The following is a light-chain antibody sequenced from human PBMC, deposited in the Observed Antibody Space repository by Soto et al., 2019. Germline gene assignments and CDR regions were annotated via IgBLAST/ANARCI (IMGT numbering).Light chain of an antibody. J-gene: IGKJ2*01. Sequence: EIVLTQSPGTLSLSPGERATLSCRASQSSSSSYLAWYERKPGEAPRLLIYAASSRATGIPDRFSGSGSGTDFTLTISRLEPEDFAVYYCQQYGSSSYTFGQGTQLEIK. V-gene: IGKV3-20*01. CDR3: QQYGSSSYT. CDR2: AAS. CDR1: QSSSSSY.